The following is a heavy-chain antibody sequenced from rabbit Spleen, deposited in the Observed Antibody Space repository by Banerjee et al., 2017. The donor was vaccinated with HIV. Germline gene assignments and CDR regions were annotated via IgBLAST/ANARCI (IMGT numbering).Heavy chain of an antibody. J-gene: IGHJ6*01. CDR1: GFSFSSGYD. Sequence: QSLEESGGGLVKPGASLTLTCKVSGFSFSSGYDMCWVRQAPGKGLEWIACVYAGSSNSTYSATWAKGRFTISKTSSTTVTLQMTSLTAADTATYFCARDSGTSFSTYGMDLWGQGTLVTVS. V-gene: IGHV1S40*01. CDR2: VYAGSSNST. D-gene: IGHD8-1*01. CDR3: ARDSGTSFSTYGMDL.